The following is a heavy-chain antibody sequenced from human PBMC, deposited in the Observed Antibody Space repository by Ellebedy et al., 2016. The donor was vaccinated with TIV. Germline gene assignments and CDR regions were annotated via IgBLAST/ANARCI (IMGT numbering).Heavy chain of an antibody. CDR2: ISSSSDNT. CDR1: GFTFSSYT. Sequence: GESLKISCAASGFTFSSYTMNWVRQAPGKGLEWVSSISSSSDNTYYADSVKGRFTISRDRAKNSLFLQMNSLRAEDTAVYYCASEYQRDYGMDVWGQGTIVTVSS. D-gene: IGHD2-2*01. CDR3: ASEYQRDYGMDV. V-gene: IGHV3-21*01. J-gene: IGHJ6*02.